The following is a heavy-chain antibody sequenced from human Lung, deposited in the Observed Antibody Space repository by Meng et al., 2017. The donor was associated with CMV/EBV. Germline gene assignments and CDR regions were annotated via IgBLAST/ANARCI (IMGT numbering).Heavy chain of an antibody. V-gene: IGHV4-4*02. CDR1: GVSISSKIR. J-gene: IGHJ4*02. D-gene: IGHD1-26*01. CDR2: IDDSGST. CDR3: ARGKQDAWELLAY. Sequence: QVQSQESVPGLVNPSGTLSLTCGVSGVSISSKIRWPWVRQPPGKGLEWIGDIDDSGSTNYNPSLNSRISISLDKSKNHFSLKVNSVTAADTAVYYCARGKQDAWELLAYWGQGALVTVSS.